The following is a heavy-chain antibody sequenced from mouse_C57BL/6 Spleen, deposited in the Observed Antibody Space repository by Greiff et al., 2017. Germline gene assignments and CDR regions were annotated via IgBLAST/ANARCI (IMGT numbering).Heavy chain of an antibody. D-gene: IGHD2-5*01. J-gene: IGHJ2*01. CDR1: GYTFTSYW. CDR2: IHPNSGST. CDR3: AIANSNYFDY. Sequence: VQLQQSGAELVKPGASVKLSCKASGYTFTSYWMHWVKQRPGQGLEWIGMIHPNSGSTNYNEKFKSKATLTVDKSSSTAYMQLSSLTSEDSAVYYCAIANSNYFDYWGQGTTLTVSS. V-gene: IGHV1-64*01.